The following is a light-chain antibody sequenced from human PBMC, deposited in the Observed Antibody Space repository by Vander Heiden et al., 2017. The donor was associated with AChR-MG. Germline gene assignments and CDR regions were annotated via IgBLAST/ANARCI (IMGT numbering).Light chain of an antibody. Sequence: QSVLTQPPSACQTPGQRVISSCAGSSSNIGSNTVNGYQQLPGTAPKLLIYSNNQRPSGVPDRFSGSKSGTSASLAISGLQSEDEADYYCAAWDDSLNGPVFGGGTKLTVL. J-gene: IGLJ3*02. CDR3: AAWDDSLNGPV. V-gene: IGLV1-44*01. CDR1: SSNIGSNT. CDR2: SNN.